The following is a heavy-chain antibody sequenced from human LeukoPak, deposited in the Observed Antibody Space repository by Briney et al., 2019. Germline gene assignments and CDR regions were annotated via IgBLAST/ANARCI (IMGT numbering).Heavy chain of an antibody. J-gene: IGHJ4*02. V-gene: IGHV3-33*08. CDR2: IWSDGSNK. Sequence: GGSLRLSCAASGFTFSSYAMHWVRQAPGKGLEWVAVIWSDGSNKYYADSVEGRFTISRDNSKNTLYLQMNSLRAEDTAVYYCARCRDSESYNLLRYWGQGTLVTVSS. D-gene: IGHD1-26*01. CDR3: ARCRDSESYNLLRY. CDR1: GFTFSSYA.